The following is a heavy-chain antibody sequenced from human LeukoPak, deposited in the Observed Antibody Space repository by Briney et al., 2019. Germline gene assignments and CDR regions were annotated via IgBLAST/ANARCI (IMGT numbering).Heavy chain of an antibody. CDR3: AKRGNPTVGHHYLDV. Sequence: GGSLRLSCAASGFTFSIYDMSWVRQAPGKGLEWVFSITTSGGSTFYADSVMGRFTISRDNSRNTLYLQMNSLSAEDTAVYYCAKRGNPTVGHHYLDVWGKGTTVSVSS. D-gene: IGHD1-1*01. J-gene: IGHJ6*03. CDR2: ITTSGGST. CDR1: GFTFSIYD. V-gene: IGHV3-23*01.